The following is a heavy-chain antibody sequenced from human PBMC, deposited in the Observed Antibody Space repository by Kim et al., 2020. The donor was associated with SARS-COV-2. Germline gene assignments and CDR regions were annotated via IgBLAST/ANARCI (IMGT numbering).Heavy chain of an antibody. J-gene: IGHJ4*02. V-gene: IGHV3-43D*03. CDR2: ISWDGGST. D-gene: IGHD6-19*01. CDR3: AKDHSIAVAGLGGFFDY. CDR1: GFTFDDYA. Sequence: GGSLRLSCAASGFTFDDYAMHWVRQAPGKGLEWVSLISWDGGSTYYADSVKGRFTISRDNSKNSLYLQMNSLRAEDTALYYCAKDHSIAVAGLGGFFDYWGQGTLVTVSS.